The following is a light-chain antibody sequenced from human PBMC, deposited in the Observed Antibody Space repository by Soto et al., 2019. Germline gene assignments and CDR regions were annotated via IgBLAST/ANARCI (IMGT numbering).Light chain of an antibody. Sequence: QSVLTQPASVSGSPGQSITISCTGTSSDVGYYEYVSWYQQHPDKAPKLLIFDVANRPSGVSNRFSGSKSGNTASLTISGLQAEDEADYYCSSYTTSSTVVFGGGTKLTVL. J-gene: IGLJ2*01. V-gene: IGLV2-14*03. CDR3: SSYTTSSTVV. CDR1: SSDVGYYEY. CDR2: DVA.